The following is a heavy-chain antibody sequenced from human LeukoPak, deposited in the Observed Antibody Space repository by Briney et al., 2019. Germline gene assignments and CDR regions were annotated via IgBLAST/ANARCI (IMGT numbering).Heavy chain of an antibody. D-gene: IGHD4-23*01. J-gene: IGHJ4*02. CDR2: IQTSGST. Sequence: SETLSLTCTVSGVSISRYYWSWIRQPAGKGLEWIGRIQTSGSTNYNPSLKSRIIMSVDTSENQFSLKLTSVTAADTAVYYCAGDHQDYGANSALWYWGQGTLVTVSS. CDR1: GVSISRYY. V-gene: IGHV4-4*07. CDR3: AGDHQDYGANSALWY.